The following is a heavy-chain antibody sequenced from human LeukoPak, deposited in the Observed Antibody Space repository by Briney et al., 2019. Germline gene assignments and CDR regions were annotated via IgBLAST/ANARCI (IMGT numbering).Heavy chain of an antibody. V-gene: IGHV3-53*01. Sequence: GGSLRLSCTVSGFTVSSNSMSWVRQAPGKGLEWVSFIYSDNTHYSDSVKGRFTISRDNSKNTLYLQMNSLRAEDTAVYYCARDYYDSRGYNRPFDYWGQGTLVTVSS. CDR2: IYSDNT. D-gene: IGHD3-22*01. CDR1: GFTVSSNS. J-gene: IGHJ4*02. CDR3: ARDYYDSRGYNRPFDY.